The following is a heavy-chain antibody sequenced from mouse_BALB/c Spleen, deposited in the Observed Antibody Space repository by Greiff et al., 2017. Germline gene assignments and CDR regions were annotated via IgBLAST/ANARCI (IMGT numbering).Heavy chain of an antibody. D-gene: IGHD2-1*01. V-gene: IGHV5-12-1*01. CDR3: ARHYGNYGGAMDY. CDR1: GFAFSSYD. J-gene: IGHJ4*01. CDR2: ISSGGGST. Sequence: DVMLVESGAGLVKPGGSLKLSCAASGFAFSSYDMSWVRQTPEKRLEWVAYISSGGGSTYYPDTVKGRFTISRDNAKNTLYLQMSSLKSEDTAMYYCARHYGNYGGAMDYWGQGTSVTVSS.